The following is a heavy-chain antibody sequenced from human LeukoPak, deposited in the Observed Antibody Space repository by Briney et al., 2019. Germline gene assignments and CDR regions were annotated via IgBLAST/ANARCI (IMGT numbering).Heavy chain of an antibody. J-gene: IGHJ4*02. CDR3: ARDSGGYSYIDY. V-gene: IGHV3-30*07. Sequence: DSVKGRFTISRDNSKNTLYLQMDSLRAEDTAVYYCARDSGGYSYIDYWGQGTLVTVSS. D-gene: IGHD5-18*01.